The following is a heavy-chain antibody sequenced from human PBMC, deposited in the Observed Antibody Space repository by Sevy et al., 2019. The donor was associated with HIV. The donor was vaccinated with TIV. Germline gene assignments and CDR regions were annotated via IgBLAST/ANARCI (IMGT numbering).Heavy chain of an antibody. CDR2: IYYDGST. CDR1: GGSIGRYY. CDR3: ARDAGNYHDSSNYYYVYAFDI. V-gene: IGHV4-59*01. J-gene: IGHJ3*02. Sequence: SETLSLTCTVSGGSIGRYYWSWIRQSPGRGLEWIGYIYYDGSTDYNSSLKSRVTISLETSKNQFSLSLNSVTAADTAVYYCARDAGNYHDSSNYYYVYAFDIWGQGTLVTVSS. D-gene: IGHD3-22*01.